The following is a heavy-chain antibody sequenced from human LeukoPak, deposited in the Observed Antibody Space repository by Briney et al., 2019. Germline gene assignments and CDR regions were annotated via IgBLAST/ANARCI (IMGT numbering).Heavy chain of an antibody. V-gene: IGHV3-30*02. Sequence: GGSLRLSCAASGFTFSSYGMHWVRQAPGKGLDWMAFIHHDGSNKYYADSVRGRFTISRDNSKNTLYLQMNSLRAEDTAVYYCARGSSLGLQWLGEDYYYYMDVWGKGTTVTVSS. J-gene: IGHJ6*03. D-gene: IGHD6-19*01. CDR2: IHHDGSNK. CDR3: ARGSSLGLQWLGEDYYYYMDV. CDR1: GFTFSSYG.